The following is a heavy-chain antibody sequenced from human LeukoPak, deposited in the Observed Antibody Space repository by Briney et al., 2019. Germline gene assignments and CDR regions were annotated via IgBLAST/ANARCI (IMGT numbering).Heavy chain of an antibody. Sequence: GGSLRLSCAASGFTFSDYAMSWVRQAPGKGLERVSVISGTGGATLHADSVKGRFTISRDNSKNTLYLEMNSLRVEDTAVYYCAKSTIIAVSGAPIDYWGQGTLVTVSS. CDR1: GFTFSDYA. CDR3: AKSTIIAVSGAPIDY. V-gene: IGHV3-23*01. D-gene: IGHD6-19*01. CDR2: ISGTGGAT. J-gene: IGHJ4*02.